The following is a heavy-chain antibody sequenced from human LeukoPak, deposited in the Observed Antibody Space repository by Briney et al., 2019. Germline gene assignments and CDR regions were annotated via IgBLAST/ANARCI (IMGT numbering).Heavy chain of an antibody. V-gene: IGHV4-4*07. CDR2: IYTSGTT. J-gene: IGHJ5*02. D-gene: IGHD3-10*01. CDR1: GGSISSYY. CDR3: ARLGYGSGRYGA. Sequence: SETLSLTCTVSGGSISSYYWSWIRQPAGKGLEWIGRIYTSGTTNYNPSLKSRLTMSLDTSKNQFSLKLSSVTPADTAVYYCARLGYGSGRYGAWGQGTPVTVSS.